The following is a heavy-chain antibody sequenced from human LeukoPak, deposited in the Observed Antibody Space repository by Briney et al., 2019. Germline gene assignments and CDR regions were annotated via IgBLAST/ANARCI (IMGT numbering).Heavy chain of an antibody. D-gene: IGHD3-10*01. Sequence: GGSLRLSCAASGFTFSSYSMNWVRQAPGKGLEWVSSISSSSGYIYYADSVKGRFTISRDNAKNSLYLQMNSLRAEDTAVYYCARDFSYGSGKYNYWGQGTLVTVSS. V-gene: IGHV3-21*01. J-gene: IGHJ4*02. CDR2: ISSSSGYI. CDR1: GFTFSSYS. CDR3: ARDFSYGSGKYNY.